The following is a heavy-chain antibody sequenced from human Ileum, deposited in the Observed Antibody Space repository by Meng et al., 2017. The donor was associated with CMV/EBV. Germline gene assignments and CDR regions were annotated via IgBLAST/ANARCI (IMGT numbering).Heavy chain of an antibody. Sequence: GGPLRLSCAASGFTFSNAWMTWVRQAPGKGLEWVGKIDGGTTEYAAPVKGRFTISRDNSKNTLYLQMNSLKTEDTAVYYCAADWPNDIYPFASWGQGTLFTVSS. CDR3: AADWPNDIYPFAS. CDR2: KIDGGTT. V-gene: IGHV3-15*01. J-gene: IGHJ4*02. CDR1: GFTFSNAW. D-gene: IGHD5/OR15-5a*01.